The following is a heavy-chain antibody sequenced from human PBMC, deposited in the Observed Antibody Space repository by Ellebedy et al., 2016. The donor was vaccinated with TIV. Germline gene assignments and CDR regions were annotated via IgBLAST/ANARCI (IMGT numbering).Heavy chain of an antibody. CDR1: SGSFSGYY. D-gene: IGHD3-22*01. CDR3: ARGGGTESYDSRGYYYYFHY. J-gene: IGHJ4*02. CDR2: INHSGST. Sequence: MPSETLSLTCAVYSGSFSGYYWSCFRQPPGKGLEWIGEINHSGSTIYNPSLKSRVTVSVDTSKKQFSLQLSSVTAADTAVYYCARGGGTESYDSRGYYYYFHYWGQGTLVTVSS. V-gene: IGHV4-34*01.